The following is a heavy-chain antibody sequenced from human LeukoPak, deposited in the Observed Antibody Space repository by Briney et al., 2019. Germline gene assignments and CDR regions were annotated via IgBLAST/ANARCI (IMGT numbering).Heavy chain of an antibody. V-gene: IGHV3-20*04. Sequence: GGSLRLSCAASGFTFDDYGMSWVRQAPGKGLEWVSRINWNGGSTRYADSVKGRFTISRDNAKNSLYLQMNSLRAEDTALYYCARGGSSSWYLSDYWGQGTLVTVSS. CDR1: GFTFDDYG. D-gene: IGHD6-13*01. J-gene: IGHJ4*02. CDR3: ARGGSSSWYLSDY. CDR2: INWNGGST.